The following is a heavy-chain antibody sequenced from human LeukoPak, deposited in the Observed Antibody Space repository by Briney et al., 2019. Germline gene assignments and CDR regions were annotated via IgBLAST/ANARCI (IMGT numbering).Heavy chain of an antibody. CDR3: ARDRGPAAVPFDY. CDR1: GDSVSINSVT. V-gene: IGHV6-1*01. CDR2: TYYRSKWYN. D-gene: IGHD6-13*01. Sequence: SQTLSLTFAISGDSVSINSVTWNWVRQSPSRGLEWLGRTYYRSKWYNDYARCVKSLITFNPDTSQHQFSLQLNSVTPEDTAVYYCARDRGPAAVPFDYWGQGTLVSVSS. J-gene: IGHJ4*02.